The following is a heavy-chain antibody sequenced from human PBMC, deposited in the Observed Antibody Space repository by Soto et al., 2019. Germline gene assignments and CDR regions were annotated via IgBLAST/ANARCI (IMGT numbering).Heavy chain of an antibody. CDR1: GYSFTSNW. D-gene: IGHD3-22*01. V-gene: IGHV5-51*01. Sequence: GESLKISCHHSGYSFTSNWIGWVRQMPGKGLEWMGIIFPADSDTRYSPSFQGQVTISADKSISTAYLQWSSLKASDTAIYYCARQGYYYDSSGYYNYNWFDPWGQGTLVTVYS. J-gene: IGHJ5*02. CDR2: IFPADSDT. CDR3: ARQGYYYDSSGYYNYNWFDP.